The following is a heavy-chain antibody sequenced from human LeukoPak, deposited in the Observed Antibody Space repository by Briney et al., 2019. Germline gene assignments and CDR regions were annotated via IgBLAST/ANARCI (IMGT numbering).Heavy chain of an antibody. D-gene: IGHD5-24*01. CDR2: IYPGDSDS. J-gene: IGHJ4*02. Sequence: GESLKISCNGSGYSFTSYWIGWVRQMPGKGLEWMGIIYPGDSDSRYSPPFQGPVTTSANKSISTAYLQWNSLKASDTAMYYCARLRDAYPDYWGQGTLITVSS. CDR3: ARLRDAYPDY. V-gene: IGHV5-51*01. CDR1: GYSFTSYW.